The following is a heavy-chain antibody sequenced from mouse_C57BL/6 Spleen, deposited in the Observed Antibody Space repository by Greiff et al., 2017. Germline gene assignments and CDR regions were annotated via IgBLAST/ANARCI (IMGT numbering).Heavy chain of an antibody. CDR1: GYTFTSYG. V-gene: IGHV1-58*01. D-gene: IGHD1-1*01. J-gene: IGHJ2*01. CDR2: IYIANGYT. CDR3: ARDQYDGSSHYYFDY. Sequence: DVKLQESGAALVRPGSSVKMSCKTSGYTFTSYGINCVKQRPGQGLAWIGFIYIANGYTEYNEKFKGKATLTADTSSSTAYMQLSSLTSEDSAIYFCARDQYDGSSHYYFDYWGQGTTLTVSS.